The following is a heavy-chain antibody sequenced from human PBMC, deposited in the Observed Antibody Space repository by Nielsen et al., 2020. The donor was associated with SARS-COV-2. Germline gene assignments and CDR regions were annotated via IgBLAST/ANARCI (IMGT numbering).Heavy chain of an antibody. CDR2: IDVDGSNT. J-gene: IGHJ6*02. D-gene: IGHD5-18*01. V-gene: IGHV3-74*01. CDR1: GFTFSNYG. CDR3: TRGGYTHSMDV. Sequence: GESLKISCEASGFTFSNYGMSWVRQAPGKGLVWVSHIDVDGSNTNYADSVQGRFTISRDNTKNTLSLQMNSLRGEDSAMYYCTRGGYTHSMDVWGQGTTVTVSS.